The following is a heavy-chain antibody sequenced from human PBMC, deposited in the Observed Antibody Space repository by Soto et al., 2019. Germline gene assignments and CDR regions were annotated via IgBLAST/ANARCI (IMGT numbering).Heavy chain of an antibody. V-gene: IGHV4-39*01. J-gene: IGHJ4*02. D-gene: IGHD2-21*02. CDR1: VCPIIISPCY. Sequence: PSSSXSLTGTFAVCPIIISPCYWGWIRQSPGKVLEWIGSMTYGGGTAYYNSSIKSRVTISVDTATNQFSLRLRSVTDEDTDVYYCLSSSNGDCNEWGKGTVVNVSS. CDR3: LSSSNGDCNE. CDR2: MTYGGGTA.